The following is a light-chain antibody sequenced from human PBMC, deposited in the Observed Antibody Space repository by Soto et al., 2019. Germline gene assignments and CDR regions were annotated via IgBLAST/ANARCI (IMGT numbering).Light chain of an antibody. CDR1: QTVRTNY. CDR3: QQYSDSPLT. J-gene: IGKJ4*01. Sequence: EIVLTQSPGTLSLSPGERATLSCRASQTVRTNYLAWFQHKPGQAPRLLIYGASSRAAGIPDRLSGSGSGTDFTLTIKRLEPEDFAVYFGQQYSDSPLTFGGGTKVEIK. V-gene: IGKV3-20*01. CDR2: GAS.